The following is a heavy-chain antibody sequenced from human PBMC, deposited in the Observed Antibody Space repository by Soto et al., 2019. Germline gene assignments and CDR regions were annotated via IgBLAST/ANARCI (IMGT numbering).Heavy chain of an antibody. D-gene: IGHD2-15*01. CDR2: ITGSGDNT. Sequence: LSCTASGFAFINYAMSWVRQAPGKGLEWVSGITGSGDNTYYAESVKGRFTISRDNSKNTLFLQMNSLRAEDTALYYCAQEEAASFDYWGQGTLVTVSS. CDR3: AQEEAASFDY. V-gene: IGHV3-23*01. CDR1: GFAFINYA. J-gene: IGHJ4*02.